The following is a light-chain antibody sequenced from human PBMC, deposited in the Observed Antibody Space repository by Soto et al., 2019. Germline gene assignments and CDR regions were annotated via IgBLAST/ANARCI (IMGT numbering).Light chain of an antibody. V-gene: IGKV3-15*01. J-gene: IGKJ3*01. CDR2: GAS. CDR3: QQYNNWPIT. Sequence: EIVMTQSPATLSVSPGERATLSCRASQSVSSNLACYQQKPGQAPRLLIYGASTRATGIPARFSGSGSGTEFTLTISSLQSEDFAVYYCQQYNNWPITFGPGTKVDIK. CDR1: QSVSSN.